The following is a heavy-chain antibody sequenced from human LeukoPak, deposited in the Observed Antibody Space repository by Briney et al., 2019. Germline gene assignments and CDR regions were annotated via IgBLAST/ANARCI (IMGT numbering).Heavy chain of an antibody. D-gene: IGHD6-19*01. CDR2: ISSSGSTI. J-gene: IGHJ4*02. CDR3: ASLSPAVAGYFDY. CDR1: GFTFSSYE. V-gene: IGHV3-48*03. Sequence: GRSLRPSCAASGFTFSSYEMNWVRQAPGKGLEWVSYISSSGSTIYYADPVKGRFTISRDNAKNSLYLQMNSLRAEDTAVYYCASLSPAVAGYFDYWGQGTLVTVSS.